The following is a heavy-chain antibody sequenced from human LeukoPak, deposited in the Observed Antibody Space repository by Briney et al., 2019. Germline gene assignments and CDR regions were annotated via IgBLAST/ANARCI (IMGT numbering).Heavy chain of an antibody. CDR1: GFSVSNYY. CDR2: ISTGGGT. J-gene: IGHJ4*02. CDR3: ARGGITDYGDYSSFDY. V-gene: IGHV3-66*01. D-gene: IGHD4-17*01. Sequence: GGSLRLSCVASGFSVSNYYMSWVRQAPGKGLEWVSVISTGGGTSYTDSVKGRFAFSRDNSKNTLFLQMYSLRAEDTGVYYCARGGITDYGDYSSFDYWGQGTLLTVSS.